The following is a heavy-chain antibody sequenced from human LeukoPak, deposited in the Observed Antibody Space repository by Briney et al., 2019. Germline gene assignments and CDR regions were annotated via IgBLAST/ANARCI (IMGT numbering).Heavy chain of an antibody. V-gene: IGHV3-74*01. J-gene: IGHJ1*01. Sequence: TGGSLRLSCAASGFTFSSYWMHWVRQAPGKGLVWVSRINSDGSSTSYADSVKGRFTISRDKAKNTLYMQMNSLRAEDTAVYYCAREVYCSSTSCYTGYFQQWGQGTLVTVSS. D-gene: IGHD2-2*02. CDR3: AREVYCSSTSCYTGYFQQ. CDR1: GFTFSSYW. CDR2: INSDGSST.